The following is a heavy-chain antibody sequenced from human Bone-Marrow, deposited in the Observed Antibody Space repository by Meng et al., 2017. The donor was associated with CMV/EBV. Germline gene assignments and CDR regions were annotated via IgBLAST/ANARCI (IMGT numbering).Heavy chain of an antibody. CDR3: ARARFQSIVVVPAARTEGYYYYGMDV. J-gene: IGHJ6*02. CDR2: IIPILGIA. V-gene: IGHV1-69*10. Sequence: SVKISCKASGGTFSSYAISWVRQAPGQGLEWMGGIIPILGIANYAQKFQGRVTITADKSTSTAYMELSSLRSEGTAVYYCARARFQSIVVVPAARTEGYYYYGMDVWGQGTTVTVSS. D-gene: IGHD2-2*01. CDR1: GGTFSSYA.